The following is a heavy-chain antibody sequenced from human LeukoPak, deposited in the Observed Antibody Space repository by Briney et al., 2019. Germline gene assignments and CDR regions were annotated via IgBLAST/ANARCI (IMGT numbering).Heavy chain of an antibody. Sequence: PGGSLRLSCAASGFTFSSYAMHWVRQAPGKGLEYVSAISSNGGSTYYANSVKGRFTISRDNSKNTLYLQMGSLRAEDMAVYYCARDYRSGGSCYSGGVYFDYWGQGTLVTVSS. CDR1: GFTFSSYA. V-gene: IGHV3-64*01. CDR2: ISSNGGST. J-gene: IGHJ4*02. CDR3: ARDYRSGGSCYSGGVYFDY. D-gene: IGHD2-15*01.